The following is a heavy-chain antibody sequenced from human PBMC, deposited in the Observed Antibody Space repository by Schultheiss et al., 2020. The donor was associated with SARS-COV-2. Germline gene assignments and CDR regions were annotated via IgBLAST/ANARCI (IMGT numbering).Heavy chain of an antibody. D-gene: IGHD5-18*01. J-gene: IGHJ5*02. CDR1: GGTFSSYA. Sequence: SVKVSCKASGGTFSSYAISWVRQAPGQGLEWMGRIIPILGIANYAQKFQGRVTITADKSTSTAYMELSSLRSEDTAVYYCARWGTAMVPYNWFDPWGQGTLVTVSS. V-gene: IGHV1-69*04. CDR2: IIPILGIA. CDR3: ARWGTAMVPYNWFDP.